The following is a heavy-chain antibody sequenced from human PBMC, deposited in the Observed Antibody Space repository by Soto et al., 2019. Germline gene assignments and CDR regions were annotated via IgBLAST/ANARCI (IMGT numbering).Heavy chain of an antibody. Sequence: SETLSLTCTVSGASISSGYWSWIRQSPGKGLEWIGYIYYDGRTYYNPSLKSRVTISVDRSKNQFSLKLSSVTAADTAVYYCARGPPFHWGQGTLVTVSS. CDR1: GASISSGY. CDR2: IYYDGRT. J-gene: IGHJ4*02. V-gene: IGHV4-30-4*01. D-gene: IGHD3-16*01. CDR3: ARGPPFH.